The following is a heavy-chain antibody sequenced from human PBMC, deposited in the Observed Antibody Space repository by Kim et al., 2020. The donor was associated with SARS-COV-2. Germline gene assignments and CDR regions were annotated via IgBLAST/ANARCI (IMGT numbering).Heavy chain of an antibody. D-gene: IGHD4-4*01. CDR2: IGASGTTT. CDR1: GFSFNSYG. CDR3: AKRGYRGYYFDY. Sequence: GGSLRLSCAASGFSFNSYGMSWVRQAPGKGLEWVSSIGASGTTTYYAASVRGRFTISRDNSKNALFLEMNSLTAEDTAVYYCAKRGYRGYYFDYWGQGTLSPSPQ. J-gene: IGHJ4*02. V-gene: IGHV3-23*01.